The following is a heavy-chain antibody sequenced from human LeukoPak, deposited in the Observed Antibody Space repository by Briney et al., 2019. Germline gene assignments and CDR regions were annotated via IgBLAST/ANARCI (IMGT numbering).Heavy chain of an antibody. D-gene: IGHD3-22*01. V-gene: IGHV1-18*01. CDR3: AREGYYHDSSGYTFDY. Sequence: GASVKVSCKASGYTFTSYGISWVRQAPGQGLEWMGWISAYNGNTNYAQKLQGRVTMTTDTSTSTAYMELRSLRSDDTAVYYCAREGYYHDSSGYTFDYWGQGTLVTVSS. CDR1: GYTFTSYG. J-gene: IGHJ4*02. CDR2: ISAYNGNT.